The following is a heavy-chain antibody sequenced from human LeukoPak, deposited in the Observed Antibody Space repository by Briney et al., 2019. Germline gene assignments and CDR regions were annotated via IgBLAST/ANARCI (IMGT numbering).Heavy chain of an antibody. CDR1: GGSISSSSYY. Sequence: PSETLSLTCTVSGGSISSSSYYWGWIRQPPGKGLEWIGSIYYSGSTYYNPSLKSRVTISVDTSKNQFSLKLSSVTAADTAVYYCARPVERNRIMIFYDIWGQGKMVTVSS. CDR2: IYYSGST. D-gene: IGHD3-9*01. V-gene: IGHV4-39*01. J-gene: IGHJ3*02. CDR3: ARPVERNRIMIFYDI.